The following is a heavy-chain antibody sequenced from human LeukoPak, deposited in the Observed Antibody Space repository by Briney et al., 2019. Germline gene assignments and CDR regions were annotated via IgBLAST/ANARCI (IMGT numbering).Heavy chain of an antibody. D-gene: IGHD2-15*01. Sequence: SETLSLTCTVSGGSISSGDYYWSWIRQPPGKGLEWIGYIYYSGSTYYNPSLKSRVTISVDTSKNQFSLKLSSVTAADTAVYYCARETHGSGIDYWGQGTLVTVSS. CDR3: ARETHGSGIDY. CDR2: IYYSGST. J-gene: IGHJ4*02. V-gene: IGHV4-30-4*08. CDR1: GGSISSGDYY.